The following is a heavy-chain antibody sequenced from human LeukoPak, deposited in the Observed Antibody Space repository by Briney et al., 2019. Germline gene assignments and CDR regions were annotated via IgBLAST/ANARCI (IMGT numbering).Heavy chain of an antibody. D-gene: IGHD7-27*01. CDR1: GFTFSSYA. Sequence: PGGSLRLSCAASGFTFSSYAMHWVRQAPGKGLEWVAVTSYDGSNKYYTDSVKGRFTISRDNSKNTLYLQMNSLRAEDTAVYYCARAGETRDDAWGQGTLVTVSS. V-gene: IGHV3-30-3*01. CDR3: ARAGETRDDA. CDR2: TSYDGSNK. J-gene: IGHJ4*02.